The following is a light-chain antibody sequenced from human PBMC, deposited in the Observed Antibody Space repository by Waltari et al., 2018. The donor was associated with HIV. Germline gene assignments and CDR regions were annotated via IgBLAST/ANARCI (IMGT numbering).Light chain of an antibody. V-gene: IGLV2-8*01. CDR1: SSDVGGYKY. J-gene: IGLJ2*01. CDR2: EVS. CDR3: RSYAGSKPL. Sequence: QSALTQPPSASGSPGQSVTISCTGTSSDVGGYKYVSWYQHPPGKAPKVMIYEVSKRPSGVLVRFSGSKSGNTASLTVSGLQAEDEADYYCRSYAGSKPLFGGGTKLTVL.